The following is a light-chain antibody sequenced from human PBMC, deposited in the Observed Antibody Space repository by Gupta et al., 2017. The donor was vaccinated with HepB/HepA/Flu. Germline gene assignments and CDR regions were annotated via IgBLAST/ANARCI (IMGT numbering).Light chain of an antibody. CDR3: GTWDSSLSAGV. Sequence: QSGLPQPPSVSAAPGQKVTISCSGSSSNIGNNYVSWYQQLPGTAPKLLIYDNNKRPSGIPDRFSGSKSGTSATLGITGLQTGDEADYYCGTWDSSLSAGVFGGGTKLTVL. J-gene: IGLJ2*01. V-gene: IGLV1-51*01. CDR1: SSNIGNNY. CDR2: DNN.